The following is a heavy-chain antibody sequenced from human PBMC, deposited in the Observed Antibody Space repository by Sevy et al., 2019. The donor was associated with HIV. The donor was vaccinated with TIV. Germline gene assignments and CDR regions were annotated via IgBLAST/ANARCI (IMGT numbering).Heavy chain of an antibody. CDR3: ARAIEGYGDLLGFDF. D-gene: IGHD4-17*01. J-gene: IGHJ4*02. V-gene: IGHV1-69*06. Sequence: ASVKVSCKASGGLFSSFNINWVRQAPGQGLEWMGGVIPFSGAANYAQKFQGRVTIIADISTNTAYMELRSLRSDDTATYYCARAIEGYGDLLGFDFWGQGSLVTVSS. CDR1: GGLFSSFN. CDR2: VIPFSGAA.